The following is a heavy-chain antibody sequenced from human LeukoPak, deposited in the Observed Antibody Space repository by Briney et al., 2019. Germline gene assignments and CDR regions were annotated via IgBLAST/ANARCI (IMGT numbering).Heavy chain of an antibody. V-gene: IGHV4-59*11. J-gene: IGHJ6*04. D-gene: IGHD6-25*01. Sequence: PSETLSLTCPVAGGSISSHHWNWVRQSPGKGLEWLGYIYDIGRNTYNPSLKSGVTLPVETPKNQFSLKLRSVAAAAPAVDYCTRDRVGQRQVGRKYYYYVRDVWGKGNTVTLSS. CDR1: GGSISSHH. CDR2: IYDIGRN. CDR3: TRDRVGQRQVGRKYYYYVRDV.